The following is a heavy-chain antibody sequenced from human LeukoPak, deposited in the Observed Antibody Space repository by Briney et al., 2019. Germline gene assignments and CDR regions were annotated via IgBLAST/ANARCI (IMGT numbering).Heavy chain of an antibody. Sequence: GRSLRLSCAASGFTFDDYAMHWVRQAPGKGLEWVSSIGTAADTYSPGSVKGRFTISRENAKNSLYLQMNSLRAGDTAVYYCARGPIVGITETKGYFDYWGQGILVTVSS. D-gene: IGHD1-7*01. CDR3: ARGPIVGITETKGYFDY. CDR2: IGTAADT. V-gene: IGHV3-13*01. J-gene: IGHJ4*02. CDR1: GFTFDDYA.